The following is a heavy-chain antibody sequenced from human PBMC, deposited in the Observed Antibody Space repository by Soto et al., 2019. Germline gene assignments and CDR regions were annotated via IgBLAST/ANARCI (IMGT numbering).Heavy chain of an antibody. D-gene: IGHD3-10*01. V-gene: IGHV3-30*03. J-gene: IGHJ4*02. CDR1: GFTFSSYG. Sequence: GGSLRLSCAASGFTFSSYGMHWVRQAPGKGLEWVAVISYDGSNKYYADSVKGRFTISRDNSKNTLYLQMNSLRAEDTAVYYCAGPLWFGEFDFDYWGQGTLVTVSS. CDR3: AGPLWFGEFDFDY. CDR2: ISYDGSNK.